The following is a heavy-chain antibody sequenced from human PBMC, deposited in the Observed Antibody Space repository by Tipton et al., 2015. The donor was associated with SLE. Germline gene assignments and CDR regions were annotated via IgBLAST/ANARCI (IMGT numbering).Heavy chain of an antibody. D-gene: IGHD7-27*01. CDR3: AGELGNDAFDI. J-gene: IGHJ3*02. CDR1: GFTFSSYS. V-gene: IGHV4-38-2*02. Sequence: LRLSCAASGFTFSSYSMNWVRQAPGKGLEWIGSIYHSGSTYYNPSLKSRVTISVDTSKNQFSLKLSSVTAADTAVYYCAGELGNDAFDIWGLGTMVTVSS. CDR2: IYHSGST.